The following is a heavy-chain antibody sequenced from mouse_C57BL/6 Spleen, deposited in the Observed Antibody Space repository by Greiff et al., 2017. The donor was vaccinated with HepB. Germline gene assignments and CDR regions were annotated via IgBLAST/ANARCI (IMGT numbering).Heavy chain of an antibody. Sequence: QVQLQQPGAELVKPGASVKMSCKASGYTFTSYWITWVKQRPGQGLEWIGDIYPGSGSTNYNEKFKIKATLTGDTSASTAYMQLSGLTSEDSAVYYCARKGYGSSPAWFAYWGQGTLVTVSA. V-gene: IGHV1-55*01. CDR2: IYPGSGST. J-gene: IGHJ3*01. CDR1: GYTFTSYW. CDR3: ARKGYGSSPAWFAY. D-gene: IGHD1-1*01.